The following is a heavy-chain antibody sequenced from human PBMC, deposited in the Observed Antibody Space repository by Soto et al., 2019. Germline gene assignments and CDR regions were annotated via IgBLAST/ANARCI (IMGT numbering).Heavy chain of an antibody. V-gene: IGHV1-69*12. CDR1: GGTFSSYA. CDR2: IIPIFGTA. D-gene: IGHD2-21*01. J-gene: IGHJ5*02. Sequence: QVQLVQSGAEVKKPGSSVKVSCKASGGTFSSYAISWVRQAPGQGLEWMGGIIPIFGTANYAQKFQSRVTITGEASTSTAYSELGGLRSEDTAVYYCAGVGEAGMEDNWFDPWGQGTLGTVSS. CDR3: AGVGEAGMEDNWFDP.